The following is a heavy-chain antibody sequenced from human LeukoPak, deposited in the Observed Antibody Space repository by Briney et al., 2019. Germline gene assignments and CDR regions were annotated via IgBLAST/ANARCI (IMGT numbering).Heavy chain of an antibody. V-gene: IGHV4-38-2*01. Sequence: SETLSLTCAVSGYSISSGYYWGWIRQPPGKGLEWIGSIYHSGSTYYNPSLKSRVTISVDTSKNQFSLKLSSVTAADTAVYYCARLPGVVVPAAIGYWGQGTLVTVSS. J-gene: IGHJ4*02. CDR2: IYHSGST. CDR1: GYSISSGYY. D-gene: IGHD2-2*01. CDR3: ARLPGVVVPAAIGY.